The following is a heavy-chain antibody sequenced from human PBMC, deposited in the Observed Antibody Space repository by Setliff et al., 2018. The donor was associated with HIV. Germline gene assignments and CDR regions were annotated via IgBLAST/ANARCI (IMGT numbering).Heavy chain of an antibody. CDR2: VYYAGTS. Sequence: SETLSLTCTVSGVSVSSGGYYWSWIRQHPGKGLEWIGYVYYAGTSYFNPSLKSRITISVDTSKNHLSLKLGFVTAADTAVYYCARGESTTWDLAEYFQHWGHGTLVTVSS. CDR1: GVSVSSGGYY. J-gene: IGHJ1*01. D-gene: IGHD2-2*01. CDR3: ARGESTTWDLAEYFQH. V-gene: IGHV4-31*03.